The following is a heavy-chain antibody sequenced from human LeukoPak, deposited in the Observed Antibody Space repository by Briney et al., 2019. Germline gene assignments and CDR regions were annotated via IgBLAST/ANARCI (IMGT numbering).Heavy chain of an antibody. D-gene: IGHD3-10*01. V-gene: IGHV3-53*01. Sequence: PGGSLRLSCAASGFTVSSNYMHWVRQAPGKGLEWVSVIYSGGSIYYADSVKGGFTISRDNSKNTLYLQMNSLRAEDTAVYYCAREYRGSRRSDAFDIWGQGTMVTVSS. J-gene: IGHJ3*02. CDR2: IYSGGSI. CDR3: AREYRGSRRSDAFDI. CDR1: GFTVSSNY.